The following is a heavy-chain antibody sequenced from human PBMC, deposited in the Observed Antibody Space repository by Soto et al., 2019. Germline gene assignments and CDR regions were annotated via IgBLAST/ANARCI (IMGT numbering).Heavy chain of an antibody. J-gene: IGHJ4*02. D-gene: IGHD5-18*01. CDR1: GGTFSSYA. CDR3: ASERGYSYGSRFDY. Sequence: SVKVSCKASGGTFSSYAISWVRQAPGQGLEWMGGIIPIFGTANYAQKFQGRVTITADKSTSTAYMELSSLRSEDTAVYYCASERGYSYGSRFDYWGQGTLVTVSS. CDR2: IIPIFGTA. V-gene: IGHV1-69*06.